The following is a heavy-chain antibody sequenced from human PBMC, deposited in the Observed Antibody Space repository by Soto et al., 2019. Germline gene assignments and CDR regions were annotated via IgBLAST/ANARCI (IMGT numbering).Heavy chain of an antibody. J-gene: IGHJ6*02. CDR2: IYYSGST. V-gene: IGHV4-30-4*01. CDR3: ARNQYCSGNRCYSYYYYGMDV. Sequence: QVQLQESGPGLVKPSQTLSLTCTVSGGSISSGDYYWSWIRQPPGKGLEWIGYIYYSGSTYYNPSLQSRVTISVDTSKNHFSLQLSSVTAADTAVYYCARNQYCSGNRCYSYYYYGMDVWGQGTTVTVSS. CDR1: GGSISSGDYY. D-gene: IGHD2-15*01.